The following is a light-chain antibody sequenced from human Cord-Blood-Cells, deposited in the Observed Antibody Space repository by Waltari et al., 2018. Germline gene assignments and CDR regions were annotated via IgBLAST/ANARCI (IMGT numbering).Light chain of an antibody. J-gene: IGLJ3*02. CDR3: QSYDSSLSGWV. CDR2: GNR. V-gene: IGLV1-40*01. CDR1: SSNIGAGYD. Sequence: QSVLTQPPSVSGAPGQRVTISCTGSSSNIGAGYDVHWYQQLPGTAPNLLINGNRNRPSGVPDRFSGSKSGTSAFLAITGLQAEDGADYYGQSYDSSLSGWVFGGGTKLTVL.